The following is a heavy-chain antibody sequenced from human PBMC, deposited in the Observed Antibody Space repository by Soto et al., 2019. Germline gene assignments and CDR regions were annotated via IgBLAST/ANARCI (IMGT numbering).Heavy chain of an antibody. CDR1: GGSFSSSSYY. Sequence: SETLSLTCNVSGGSFSSSSYYWGWIRQPPSKGLEWIASIYYSGSTYYNSSLKSRVTISLDTSKNQFSLQLTSVTAADTAAYYCVRQKMSSKPVGYWGQGTLVTVSS. CDR3: VRQKMSSKPVGY. CDR2: IYYSGST. D-gene: IGHD3-10*01. J-gene: IGHJ4*02. V-gene: IGHV4-39*01.